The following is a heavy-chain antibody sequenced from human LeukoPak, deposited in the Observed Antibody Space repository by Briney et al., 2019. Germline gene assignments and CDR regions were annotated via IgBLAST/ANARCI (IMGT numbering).Heavy chain of an antibody. CDR2: INPNSGFA. CDR1: GYTFTGYY. J-gene: IGHJ4*02. CDR3: ARGQQWLEAFDY. D-gene: IGHD6-19*01. Sequence: ASGKVPCKASGYTFTGYYIHWVRQAPGQGLQWRGWINPNSGFAHYPQNFQGRLTMTRDTSISTVYMELSRLRSADTAVYYCARGQQWLEAFDYWGLGTLVTVSS. V-gene: IGHV1-2*02.